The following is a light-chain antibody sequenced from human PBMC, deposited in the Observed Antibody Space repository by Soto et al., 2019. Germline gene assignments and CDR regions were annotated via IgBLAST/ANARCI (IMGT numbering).Light chain of an antibody. CDR1: HSVSSSY. CDR2: GAS. Sequence: IVRTRAAAGMSLSPGERATLSCRASHSVSSSYLAWYQQKPGQAPRLLIYGASSRATGIPDRFSGSGSGTNFTLTISRLEPEDFAVYYCQQYGSSPPITSGQGTRLEIK. CDR3: QQYGSSPPIT. J-gene: IGKJ5*01. V-gene: IGKV3-20*01.